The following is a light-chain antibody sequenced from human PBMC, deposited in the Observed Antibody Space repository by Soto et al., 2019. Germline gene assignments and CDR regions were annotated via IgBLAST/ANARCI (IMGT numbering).Light chain of an antibody. CDR2: EVS. Sequence: QAVLTQPPSASGSPGQSVTISCTGTSSDVGGYNYVSWYQQHPGKAPKLMIYEVSKRPSGVPDRFSGSKSGNTASLTASGLQAEDEADYYCSSYAGSNNWVFGGGTKVTVL. CDR1: SSDVGGYNY. CDR3: SSYAGSNNWV. V-gene: IGLV2-8*01. J-gene: IGLJ3*02.